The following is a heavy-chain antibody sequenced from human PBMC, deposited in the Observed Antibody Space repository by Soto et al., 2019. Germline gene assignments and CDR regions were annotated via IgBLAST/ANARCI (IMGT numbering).Heavy chain of an antibody. CDR1: GDSVSSNSAA. D-gene: IGHD5-12*01. V-gene: IGHV6-1*01. J-gene: IGHJ4*02. CDR3: ARYDRGYSGYDDYLFFDY. CDR2: TYYRSKWYN. Sequence: PSQTLSLTCAISGDSVSSNSAAWNWIRQSPSRGLEWLGRTYYRSKWYNDYAVSVKSRITINPDTSKNQFSLQLNSVTPEDTAVNYCARYDRGYSGYDDYLFFDYWGQGTLVTVSS.